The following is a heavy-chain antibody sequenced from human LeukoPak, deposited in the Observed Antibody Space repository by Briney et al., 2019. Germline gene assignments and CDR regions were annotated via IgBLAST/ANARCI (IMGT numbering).Heavy chain of an antibody. CDR3: AKAGSGWYAPY. D-gene: IGHD6-19*01. J-gene: IGHJ4*02. Sequence: GGSLRLSCAASGFTFTAYGMQWVRQAPGKGLEWVAFVRYNGNDKYYADSVKGRFTISRDNSKNTVDLQMDSLRAEDTAVYYCAKAGSGWYAPYWGQGTLVTVSS. CDR2: VRYNGNDK. CDR1: GFTFTAYG. V-gene: IGHV3-30*02.